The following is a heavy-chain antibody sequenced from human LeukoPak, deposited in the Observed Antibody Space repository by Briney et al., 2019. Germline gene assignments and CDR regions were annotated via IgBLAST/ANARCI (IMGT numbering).Heavy chain of an antibody. CDR3: ARHDNWAGWFDP. CDR2: IYSGGTT. CDR1: GFTVSSNY. D-gene: IGHD3-22*01. J-gene: IGHJ5*02. Sequence: GGSLRLSCAASGFTVSSNYMSWVRQAPGKGLEWLSGIYSGGTTYYADSVKGRFTISRDNSKNTLYLQMNSLRAEDTAVYYCARHDNWAGWFDPWGQGTLVTVSS. V-gene: IGHV3-53*01.